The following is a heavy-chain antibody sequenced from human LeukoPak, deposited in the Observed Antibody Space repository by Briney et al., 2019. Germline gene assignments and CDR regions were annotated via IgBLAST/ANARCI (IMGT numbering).Heavy chain of an antibody. J-gene: IGHJ5*02. Sequence: SETLSLTCTVSGASMSGFYWSWIRQPAGKGLEWIGRLYNTGDTNYNPSLESRVTMSLDTSKNQFSLQLRSVTAADTAVYFCAREVVPAIVPSRPWFDPWGQGMLVTVSS. CDR1: GASMSGFY. CDR2: LYNTGDT. CDR3: AREVVPAIVPSRPWFDP. V-gene: IGHV4-4*07. D-gene: IGHD2-2*01.